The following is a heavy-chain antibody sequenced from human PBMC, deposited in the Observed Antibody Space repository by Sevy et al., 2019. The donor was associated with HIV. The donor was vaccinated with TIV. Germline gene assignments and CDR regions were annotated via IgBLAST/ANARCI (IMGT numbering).Heavy chain of an antibody. CDR2: IRNKANSYAT. CDR3: TRPYSSSWPYGMDV. D-gene: IGHD6-13*01. Sequence: GGSLRLSCAASGFTFCGSAMHWVRQASGKGLEWVGRIRNKANSYATAYAASVKGRFTISRDDSKNTAYLQMNSLKTEDTAVYYCTRPYSSSWPYGMDVWGQGPTVTVSS. J-gene: IGHJ6*02. CDR1: GFTFCGSA. V-gene: IGHV3-73*01.